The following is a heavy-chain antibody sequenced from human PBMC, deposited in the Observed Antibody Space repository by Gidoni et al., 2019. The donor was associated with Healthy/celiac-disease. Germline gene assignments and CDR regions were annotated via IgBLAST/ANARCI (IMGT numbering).Heavy chain of an antibody. J-gene: IGHJ3*02. D-gene: IGHD3-16*02. CDR1: GYTFTGYY. CDR2: SNPSSGGP. CDR3: ARSNHDYDYVWGSYRRDAFDI. Sequence: QVQLVQSGAEVKKTGASVTVSCKAAGYTFTGYYMHRGRQAPGQGLGWMGWSNPSSGGPNYAQKFQGRVTMTRDTSISTAYMELSRLRSDDTAVYYCARSNHDYDYVWGSYRRDAFDIWGQGTMVTVSS. V-gene: IGHV1-2*02.